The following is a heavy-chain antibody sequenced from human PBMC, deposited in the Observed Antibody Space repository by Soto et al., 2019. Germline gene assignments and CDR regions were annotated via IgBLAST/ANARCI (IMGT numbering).Heavy chain of an antibody. D-gene: IGHD3-22*01. Sequence: DVQLMQSGAEVRKAGESLKISCKTSGYSFTTYWIGWVRQMPGKGLEFMGIIYPYDSDTRYSLSFQGQVTISADKSTSTVSLQWSSLKASDTAMYYCARLDYYDSSGYLCGGVYYFDYLGQGTLATVS. J-gene: IGHJ4*02. CDR2: IYPYDSDT. V-gene: IGHV5-51*03. CDR3: ARLDYYDSSGYLCGGVYYFDY. CDR1: GYSFTTYW.